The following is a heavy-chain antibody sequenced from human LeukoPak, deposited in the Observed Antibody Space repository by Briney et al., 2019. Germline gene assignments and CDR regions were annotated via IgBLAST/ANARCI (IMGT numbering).Heavy chain of an antibody. CDR3: ERSRPTGVGYPHYYYYYGMDV. CDR1: AVSLSDNY. J-gene: IGHJ6*02. Sequence: PSETLSLTSAGYAVSLSDNYWTRLRQPPGKGLEWFGKINRSGTTNYNPSLKSRVTISVDTSKNQFSLLMSSVTDADTAVYYCERSRPTGVGYPHYYYYYGMDVWGQGTTVTVSS. CDR2: INRSGTT. D-gene: IGHD1-1*01. V-gene: IGHV4-34*01.